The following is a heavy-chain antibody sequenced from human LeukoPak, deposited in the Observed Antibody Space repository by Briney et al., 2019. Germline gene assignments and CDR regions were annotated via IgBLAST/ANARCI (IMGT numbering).Heavy chain of an antibody. CDR3: ARPRWFGEFKASYYFDY. J-gene: IGHJ4*02. CDR1: GGSISSANYY. CDR2: IYYSGNT. D-gene: IGHD3-10*01. V-gene: IGHV4-39*01. Sequence: SETLSLTCTVSGGSISSANYYWGRIRQPPGKGLECIGSIYYSGNTYYNPSLKSRVTISVETSKNQLSLKLSSVTAADTAVYYCARPRWFGEFKASYYFDYWGQGTLVTVSS.